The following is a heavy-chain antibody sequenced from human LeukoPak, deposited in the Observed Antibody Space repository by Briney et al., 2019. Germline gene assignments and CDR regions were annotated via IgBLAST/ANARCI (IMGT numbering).Heavy chain of an antibody. CDR3: ARVKWRCSSTSCPTFDY. CDR2: IYHSGST. Sequence: SQTVSLTCAVSGGSISSGGYSWRWIRQPPGKGLEWIGYIYHSGSTYYNPSLKSRVTISVDRSKNQFSLKLSSVTAADTAVYYCARVKWRCSSTSCPTFDYWGQGTLVTVSS. D-gene: IGHD2-2*01. J-gene: IGHJ4*02. V-gene: IGHV4-30-2*01. CDR1: GGSISSGGYS.